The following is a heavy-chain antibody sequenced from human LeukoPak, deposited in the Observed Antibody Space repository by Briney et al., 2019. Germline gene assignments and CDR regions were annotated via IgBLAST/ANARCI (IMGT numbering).Heavy chain of an antibody. CDR3: AREVDSGYDLYYYYGMDV. V-gene: IGHV3-30*02. CDR1: GFSFSNYG. CDR2: MQYDGSVE. D-gene: IGHD5-12*01. J-gene: IGHJ6*02. Sequence: GGSLRLSCVASGFSFSNYGTHWVRQAPGKGLEWVTFMQYDGSVEFYADSVKGRFTISRDNAKNSLYLQMNSLRAEDTAVYYCAREVDSGYDLYYYYGMDVWGQGTTVTVSS.